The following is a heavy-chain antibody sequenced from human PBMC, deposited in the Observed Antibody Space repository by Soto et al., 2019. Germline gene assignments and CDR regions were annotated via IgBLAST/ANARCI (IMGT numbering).Heavy chain of an antibody. J-gene: IGHJ4*02. Sequence: KDRGASVKVSCKASGYGFTSYTMHWVRQAPGQRLEWMGWINPVNGDTRNSQNFQGRVTFTRDTSASTTYMELSSLRSEGTAVYYCTRGPNSGSFDYWGQGTLVTVSS. D-gene: IGHD3-10*01. V-gene: IGHV1-3*01. CDR2: INPVNGDT. CDR1: GYGFTSYT. CDR3: TRGPNSGSFDY.